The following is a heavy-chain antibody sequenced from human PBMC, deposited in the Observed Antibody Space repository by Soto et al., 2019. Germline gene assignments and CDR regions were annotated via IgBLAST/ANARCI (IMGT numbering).Heavy chain of an antibody. CDR2: MGYNGYT. CDR1: CFPIPNSY. CDR3: ARQGFGELHGLVDV. J-gene: IGHJ6*02. D-gene: IGHD3-10*01. Sequence: TLSLTCPILCFPIPNSYSNSFRQPPGQGLEWIGYMGYNGYTSYNPSLRSRVTISLDTSKNQFSLNLSSVTAADTALYYCARQGFGELHGLVDVWGQGTTVS. V-gene: IGHV4-59*08.